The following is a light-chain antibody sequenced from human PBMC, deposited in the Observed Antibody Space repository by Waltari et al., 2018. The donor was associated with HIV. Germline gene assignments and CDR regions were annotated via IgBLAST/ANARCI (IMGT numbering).Light chain of an antibody. Sequence: EIVMTQSPATLSVSPGARATLSCRASQSVSDNLAWYQQKPGQPPRLLSYGASTRATDIPARFSGSGSGTEFTLTISSLHSEDFAVYHCQQYNNWPRTFGQGTKLETK. J-gene: IGKJ2*01. V-gene: IGKV3-15*01. CDR2: GAS. CDR1: QSVSDN. CDR3: QQYNNWPRT.